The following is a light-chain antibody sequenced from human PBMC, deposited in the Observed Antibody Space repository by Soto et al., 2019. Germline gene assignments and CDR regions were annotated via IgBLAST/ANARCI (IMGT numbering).Light chain of an antibody. V-gene: IGKV3-11*01. CDR1: QSVSSY. Sequence: EIVLTQSPAPLSLSPGERATLSCRASQSVSSYFAWYQQKPGQAPRLLIYDASNRATGIPARFSGSGSGTDFTLTISSLEPDDFAVYCCQQRGNWPVTFGQGTRVDIK. J-gene: IGKJ1*01. CDR2: DAS. CDR3: QQRGNWPVT.